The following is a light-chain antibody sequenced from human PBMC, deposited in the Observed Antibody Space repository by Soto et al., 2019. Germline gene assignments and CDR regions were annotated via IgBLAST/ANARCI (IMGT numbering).Light chain of an antibody. CDR1: SVVIAASNY. V-gene: IGLV2-14*01. J-gene: IGLJ1*01. CDR3: SSCTISTSYG. CDR2: EVS. Sequence: ALTQPASVSVCPCQLLSISYTGTSVVIAASNYVSWYQQHPGKAPKLIIYEVSYRPSGISNRFSGSKSGYTASLTISGLQAEDDAGYYCSSCTISTSYGVGTGTKVTVL.